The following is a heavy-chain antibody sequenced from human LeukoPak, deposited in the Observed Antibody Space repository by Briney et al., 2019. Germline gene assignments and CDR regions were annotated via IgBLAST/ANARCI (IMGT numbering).Heavy chain of an antibody. Sequence: GESLKISCKGSGYSFTSYCIAWVRQMPGIGLEWVGIINFGDSETLYSPSFQGQVTISLDKSISTTYLQWRSLKASDTATYYCATRPYAGSPNWYDPWGQGTLVTVSS. V-gene: IGHV5-51*01. J-gene: IGHJ5*02. CDR3: ATRPYAGSPNWYDP. D-gene: IGHD1-26*01. CDR1: GYSFTSYC. CDR2: INFGDSET.